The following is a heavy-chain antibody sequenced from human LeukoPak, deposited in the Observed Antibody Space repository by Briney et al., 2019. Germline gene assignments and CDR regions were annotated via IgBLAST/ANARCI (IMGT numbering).Heavy chain of an antibody. CDR1: GFTFSSYG. CDR3: ATDIVVVPAAEFDY. J-gene: IGHJ4*02. CDR2: IRYDGSNK. D-gene: IGHD2-2*01. V-gene: IGHV3-30*02. Sequence: GGSLRLSCAASGFTFSSYGMHWVRQAPGKGLEWVAFIRYDGSNKYYADSVKGRFTISRDNSKNTLYLQMNSLRAEDTAVYYCATDIVVVPAAEFDYWGQGTLVTVSS.